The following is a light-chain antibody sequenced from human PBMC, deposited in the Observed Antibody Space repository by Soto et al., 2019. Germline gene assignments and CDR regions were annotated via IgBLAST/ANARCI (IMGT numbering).Light chain of an antibody. CDR2: KVS. CDR1: QSLVHGDGNTY. J-gene: IGKJ1*01. Sequence: DVVMTQYPRSLPVTLGQPASVSCRSSQSLVHGDGNTYLSWFHQRPGQSPRRLIFKVSNRVSGVPDRFSGSGSGTDFTLRISRVEAEDVGVYYCMQGTYWPRTFGQGTQVDFK. CDR3: MQGTYWPRT. V-gene: IGKV2-30*02.